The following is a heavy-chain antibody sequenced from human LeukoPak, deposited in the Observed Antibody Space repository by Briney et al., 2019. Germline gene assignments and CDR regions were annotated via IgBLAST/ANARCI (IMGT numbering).Heavy chain of an antibody. Sequence: GGSLKLSCAASGFTFGDFAIHWVRQAPGKGLEWVSLISGDGTKTYAESVKGRFTISRDNSKDSLYLQMNSLRTEDTALYYCAKIPDFDLLLSTSYYYGMDVRGQGTTVIVSS. CDR2: ISGDGTKT. CDR3: AKIPDFDLLLSTSYYYGMDV. J-gene: IGHJ6*02. V-gene: IGHV3-43*02. D-gene: IGHD3-9*01. CDR1: GFTFGDFA.